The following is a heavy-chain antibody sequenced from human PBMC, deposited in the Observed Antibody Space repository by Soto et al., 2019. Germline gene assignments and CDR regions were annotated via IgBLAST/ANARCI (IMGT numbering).Heavy chain of an antibody. D-gene: IGHD3-22*01. V-gene: IGHV4-61*01. Sequence: KTSETLSLTCSVSGGSVRSGSYYWNWIRQPPGKGLEWIGYIYYSGTTNYNPSLKSRVTISLDRSKNQFSLNLTSVTAADTAVYYCARLSHHYDTGGLEFWGQGTLVTVSS. J-gene: IGHJ4*02. CDR3: ARLSHHYDTGGLEF. CDR2: IYYSGTT. CDR1: GGSVRSGSYY.